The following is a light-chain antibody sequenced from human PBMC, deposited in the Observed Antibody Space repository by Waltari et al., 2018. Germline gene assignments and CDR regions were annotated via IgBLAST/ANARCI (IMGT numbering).Light chain of an antibody. J-gene: IGLJ3*02. Sequence: QVVLTQSPSASASLGASVKLTCTLSSGHSNYAIPWHQQQPEKGPRYLMKVYADGRHRKGDGTPDRFSGSSSGAGRYLPISSLQSEDEADYYCQTWGTGPWVFGGGTKLTVL. CDR2: VYADGRH. CDR1: SGHSNYA. CDR3: QTWGTGPWV. V-gene: IGLV4-69*01.